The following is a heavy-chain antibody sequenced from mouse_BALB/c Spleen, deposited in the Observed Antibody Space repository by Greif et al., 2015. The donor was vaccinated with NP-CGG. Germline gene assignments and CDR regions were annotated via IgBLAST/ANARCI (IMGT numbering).Heavy chain of an antibody. J-gene: IGHJ2*01. V-gene: IGHV2-6-2*01. Sequence: QVQLQQSGPDLVAPSQSLSITCTVSGFSLTSYGVHWVRQPPGKGLEWLVVIWSDGSTTYNSALKSRLSISKDNSKSXVCLKMNSLRTDGTAMYCCARQGGWERGFDYWGQGTTLTVSS. D-gene: IGHD3-3*01. CDR2: IWSDGST. CDR3: ARQGGWERGFDY. CDR1: GFSLTSYG.